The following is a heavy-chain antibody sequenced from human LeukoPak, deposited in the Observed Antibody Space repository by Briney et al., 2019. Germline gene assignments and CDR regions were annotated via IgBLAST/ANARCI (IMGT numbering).Heavy chain of an antibody. CDR1: GGSISSSTYY. CDR3: ASRYCSSTSCSDAFDI. D-gene: IGHD2-2*01. J-gene: IGHJ3*02. CDR2: IYTSGNT. V-gene: IGHV4-61*02. Sequence: PSQTLSLTCTVSGGSISSSTYYWSWIRQPAGKGLEWIGRIYTSGNTDYNPSLKSRVTISVDTSKNQLSLKLSSVTAADTAVYYCASRYCSSTSCSDAFDIWGQGTMVTVSS.